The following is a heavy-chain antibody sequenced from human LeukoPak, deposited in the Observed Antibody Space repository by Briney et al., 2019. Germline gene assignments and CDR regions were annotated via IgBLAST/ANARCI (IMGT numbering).Heavy chain of an antibody. CDR2: ISTDGSST. Sequence: GGSLRLSCAASGFTFSRYWMHWLRQAPGKGLVWVSRISTDGSSTSYADSVRGRFTISRDNSKNTLYLQMDSLRAEDTAVYYCAKGQNRNGGALAYWGQGTLVTVSS. V-gene: IGHV3-74*01. CDR3: AKGQNRNGGALAY. J-gene: IGHJ4*02. CDR1: GFTFSRYW. D-gene: IGHD3-16*01.